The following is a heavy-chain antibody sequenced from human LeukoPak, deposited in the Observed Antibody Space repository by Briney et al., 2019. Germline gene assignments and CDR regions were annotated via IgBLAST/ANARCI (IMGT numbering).Heavy chain of an antibody. D-gene: IGHD2-8*01. V-gene: IGHV4-39*07. J-gene: IGHJ4*02. CDR3: ARAPWPEMGFDY. Sequence: PSETLSLTCTVSGGSISSSSYYWGWIRQPPGKGLEWIGSIYYSGSTYYNPSLKSRVTISVDTSKNQFSLKLSSVTAADTAVYYRARAPWPEMGFDYWGQGTLVTVSS. CDR1: GGSISSSSYY. CDR2: IYYSGST.